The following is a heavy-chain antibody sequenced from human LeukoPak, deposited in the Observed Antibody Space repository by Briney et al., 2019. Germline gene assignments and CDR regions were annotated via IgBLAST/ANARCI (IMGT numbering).Heavy chain of an antibody. CDR2: MNPNSGNT. CDR1: GCTFTSYD. CDR3: ARDRADYDSSGYHIDAFDI. J-gene: IGHJ3*02. Sequence: ASVKVSCKASGCTFTSYDINWVRQATGQGLEWVGWMNPNSGNTGYAQKFQGRVTMTRDTSISTAYMELSRLRSDDTAVYYCARDRADYDSSGYHIDAFDIWGQGTMVTVSS. V-gene: IGHV1-8*02. D-gene: IGHD3-22*01.